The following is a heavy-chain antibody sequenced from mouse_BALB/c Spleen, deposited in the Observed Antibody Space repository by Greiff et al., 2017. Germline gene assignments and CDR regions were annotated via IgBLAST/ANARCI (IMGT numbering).Heavy chain of an antibody. V-gene: IGHV1-7*01. CDR3: ARSGVRRRDFDY. CDR2: INPSTGYT. J-gene: IGHJ2*01. CDR1: GYTFTSYW. Sequence: QVQLKQSGAELAKPGASVKMSCKASGYTFTSYWMHWVKQRPGQGLEWIGYINPSTGYTEYNQKFKDKATLTADKSSSTAYMQLSSLTSEDSAVYYCARSGVRRRDFDYWGQGTTLTVSS. D-gene: IGHD2-14*01.